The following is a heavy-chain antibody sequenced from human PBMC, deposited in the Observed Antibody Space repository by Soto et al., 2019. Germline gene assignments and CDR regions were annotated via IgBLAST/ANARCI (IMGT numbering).Heavy chain of an antibody. D-gene: IGHD2-15*01. Sequence: WRLLRLSWAVAGGTFVSYGMHWALKAPGEGLEWVAVISYDGNRKYYADSVKGRFTISRDFSKNTVDLHMNSLRVEDTAVYFCARKGYGGRWSLDYWGQGILVTVSS. V-gene: IGHV3-30*03. J-gene: IGHJ4*02. CDR2: ISYDGNRK. CDR3: ARKGYGGRWSLDY. CDR1: GGTFVSYG.